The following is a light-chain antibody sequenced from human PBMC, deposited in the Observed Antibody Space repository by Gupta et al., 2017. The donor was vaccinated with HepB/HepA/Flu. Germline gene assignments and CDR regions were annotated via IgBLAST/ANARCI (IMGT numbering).Light chain of an antibody. J-gene: IGLJ2*01. CDR2: GNS. CDR3: QSYDRSLRGVV. Sequence: SVLTQPPSLSGAPGQSVTISCTGNRSNIGSGYDAYWYQQLPGAAPKLLIFGNSHRPSGVPDRFSGSKSGTSASLAITGLQAEDEADYYCQSYDRSLRGVVFGAGTKVTVL. CDR1: RSNIGSGYD. V-gene: IGLV1-40*01.